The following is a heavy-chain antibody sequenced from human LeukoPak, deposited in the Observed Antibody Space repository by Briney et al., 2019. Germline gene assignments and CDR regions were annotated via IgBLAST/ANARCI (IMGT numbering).Heavy chain of an antibody. Sequence: GSLRLSCAASGFTVSSNYMSWVRQAPGKGLEWVSIIYSGGSTYYADSVKGRFTISRDNSKNTLYLQMNGLRAEDTAVYYCARPTYTSGCDFWGQGTLVTVSS. D-gene: IGHD6-19*01. CDR1: GFTVSSNY. CDR3: ARPTYTSGCDF. J-gene: IGHJ4*02. CDR2: IYSGGST. V-gene: IGHV3-66*04.